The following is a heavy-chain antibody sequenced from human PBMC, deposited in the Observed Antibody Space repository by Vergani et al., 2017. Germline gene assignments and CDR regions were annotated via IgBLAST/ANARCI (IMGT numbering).Heavy chain of an antibody. J-gene: IGHJ3*02. CDR2: ISYDGSNK. Sequence: QVHLVESGGGVVQPGRSLRLSCAASGFTFSSYAMHWVRQAPGKGLEWVAVISYDGSNKYYADSVKGRFTISRDNSKNTLYLQMNSLRAEDTAVYYCARENRGDIALMVYATSDAFDIWGQGTMVTVSS. CDR3: ARENRGDIALMVYATSDAFDI. V-gene: IGHV3-30-3*01. D-gene: IGHD2-8*01. CDR1: GFTFSSYA.